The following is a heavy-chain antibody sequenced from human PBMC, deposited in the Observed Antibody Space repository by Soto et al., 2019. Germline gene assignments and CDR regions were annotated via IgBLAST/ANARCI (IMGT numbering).Heavy chain of an antibody. CDR3: AKDGPGAEGRGGFFDS. Sequence: QVQLVESGGGVVQPGRSLRLSCAASGFTFSSYGMHWVRQAPGKGLEWVAVISYDGSNKYYADSVKGRFTISRDNSKNTLYLQMNSRRAEDTAVYYCAKDGPGAEGRGGFFDSWGQGTLVTVSS. CDR2: ISYDGSNK. CDR1: GFTFSSYG. V-gene: IGHV3-30*18. D-gene: IGHD3-10*01. J-gene: IGHJ4*02.